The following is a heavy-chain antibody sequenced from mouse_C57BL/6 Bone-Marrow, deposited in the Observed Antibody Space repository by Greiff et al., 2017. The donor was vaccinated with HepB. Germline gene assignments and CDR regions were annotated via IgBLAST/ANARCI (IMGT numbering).Heavy chain of an antibody. V-gene: IGHV1-55*01. CDR3: AKEGVYYGSSDWYFDV. D-gene: IGHD1-1*01. J-gene: IGHJ1*03. Sequence: VQLQQPGAELVKPGASVKMSCKASGYTFTSYWITWVKQRPGQGLEWIGDIYPGSGSTNYNEKFKSKATLTVDTSSSTAYMQLSSLTSEDSAVYYCAKEGVYYGSSDWYFDVWGTGTTVTVSS. CDR1: GYTFTSYW. CDR2: IYPGSGST.